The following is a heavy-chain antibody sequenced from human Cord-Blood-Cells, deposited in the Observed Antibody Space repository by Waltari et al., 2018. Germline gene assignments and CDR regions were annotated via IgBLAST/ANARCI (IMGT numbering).Heavy chain of an antibody. D-gene: IGHD6-19*01. Sequence: QVQLQESGPGLVKPSETLSLTCTVPGGAISSHYWSWIRQPPGKGLEWIGYIYYSGSTNYNPSLKSRVTISVDTSKNQFSLKLSSVTAADTAVYYCARVAAGRPGYYYMDVWGKGTTVTVSS. V-gene: IGHV4-59*11. CDR1: GGAISSHY. J-gene: IGHJ6*03. CDR2: IYYSGST. CDR3: ARVAAGRPGYYYMDV.